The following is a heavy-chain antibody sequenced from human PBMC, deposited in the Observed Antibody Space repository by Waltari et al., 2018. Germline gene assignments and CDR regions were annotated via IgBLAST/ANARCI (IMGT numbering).Heavy chain of an antibody. CDR2: IYSSGNT. Sequence: QVRLQESGPGLVTPSETLSLICTVSGASVSSDYWSWIRQPAGKGREWIGRIYSSGNTNYSPSLRGRLTISVDTSKNQVSLRLTSVTAADSAVYYCARDKMLLRTMDVWGQGTTVVVSS. CDR1: GASVSSDY. V-gene: IGHV4-4*07. CDR3: ARDKMLLRTMDV. D-gene: IGHD2-8*01. J-gene: IGHJ6*02.